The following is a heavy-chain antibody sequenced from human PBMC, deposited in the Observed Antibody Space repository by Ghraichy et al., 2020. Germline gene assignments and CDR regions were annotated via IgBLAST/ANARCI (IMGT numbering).Heavy chain of an antibody. V-gene: IGHV4-31*03. CDR2: IYYSGST. Sequence: SETLSLTCTVSGGSISSGGYYWSWIRQHPGKNLEWIGYIYYSGSTSYNPSLKSRVTISVDTSKNQFSLKLSSVTAADTAVYYCARRSGYIVGGMDVWGQGTTVTVSS. J-gene: IGHJ6*02. CDR3: ARRSGYIVGGMDV. CDR1: GGSISSGGYY. D-gene: IGHD3-3*01.